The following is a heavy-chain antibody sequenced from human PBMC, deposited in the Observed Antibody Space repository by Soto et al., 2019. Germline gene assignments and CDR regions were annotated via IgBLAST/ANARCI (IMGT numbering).Heavy chain of an antibody. CDR3: ARDWDIVILSVPIPNYNYGMDV. Sequence: LRLSCAASGFTFSFYWMSWVRQAPGKGLEWVSYISSRSDTLYYADSVKGRFTISRDNAKNSVYLQVNNLRDEDTAVYYCARDWDIVILSVPIPNYNYGMDVWGQGTTVTVSS. CDR2: ISSRSDTL. V-gene: IGHV3-48*02. CDR1: GFTFSFYW. D-gene: IGHD2-15*01. J-gene: IGHJ6*02.